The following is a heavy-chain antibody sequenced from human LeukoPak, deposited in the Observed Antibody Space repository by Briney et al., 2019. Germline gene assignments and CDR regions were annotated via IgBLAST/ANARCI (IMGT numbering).Heavy chain of an antibody. D-gene: IGHD1-1*01. Sequence: SETLSLTRTVSGGSISSYYWSWIWQPPGKGLEWIGYISYSGSTNYNPSLKSRVTISVDTSKNQFSLKLSSVTAADTAVYYCARDKDDGYFDYWGQGTLVTVSS. V-gene: IGHV4-59*01. CDR1: GGSISSYY. J-gene: IGHJ4*02. CDR2: ISYSGST. CDR3: ARDKDDGYFDY.